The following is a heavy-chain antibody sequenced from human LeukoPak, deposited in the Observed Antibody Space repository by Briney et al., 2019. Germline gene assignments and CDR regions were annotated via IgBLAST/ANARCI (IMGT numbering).Heavy chain of an antibody. CDR2: INPNSGGT. V-gene: IGHV1-2*02. CDR3: ARGGSGSYFSWLDP. Sequence: ASVKVSCKASGYTFTGYYIHWVRQAPGQGLECMAWINPNSGGTNYAQKFQGRATMTRDTSISTAYMELSRLRSDDTAVYYCARGGSGSYFSWLDPWGQGTLVTVSS. J-gene: IGHJ5*02. D-gene: IGHD3-10*01. CDR1: GYTFTGYY.